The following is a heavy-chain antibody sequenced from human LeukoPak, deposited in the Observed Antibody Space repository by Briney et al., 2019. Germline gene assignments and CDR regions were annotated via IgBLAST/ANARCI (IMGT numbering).Heavy chain of an antibody. J-gene: IGHJ6*02. CDR1: GFTFSSYG. D-gene: IGHD3-22*01. V-gene: IGHV3-33*01. CDR2: IWYDGSNK. CDR3: ARDYYEWGFYYYGMDV. Sequence: PGGSLRLSCAASGFTFSSYGMHWVRQAPGKGLEWVAVIWYDGSNKYYADSVKGRFTISRDNSKNTLYLQMNSLRAEDTAVYYCARDYYEWGFYYYGMDVWGRGTTVTVSS.